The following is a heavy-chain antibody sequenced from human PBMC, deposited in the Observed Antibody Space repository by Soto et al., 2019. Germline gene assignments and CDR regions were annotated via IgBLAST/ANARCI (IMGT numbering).Heavy chain of an antibody. D-gene: IGHD2-15*01. CDR3: AKRYCSGGRCYNYFDS. CDR2: ISGSGGST. V-gene: IGHV3-23*01. J-gene: IGHJ4*02. CDR1: GFTFSSYA. Sequence: EVQMLEAGGGVVHPGGSLRLSCAASGFTFSSYAMRWVRQSPGKGLEWVSGISGSGGSTYYADSVKGRFTISRDNSRNTLYLQINSLRAEDTAVYYCAKRYCSGGRCYNYFDSWGQGTLVTVSS.